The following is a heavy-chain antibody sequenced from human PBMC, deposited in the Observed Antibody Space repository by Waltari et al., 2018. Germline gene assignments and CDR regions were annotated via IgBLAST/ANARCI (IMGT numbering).Heavy chain of an antibody. CDR1: GGSISSGSYY. V-gene: IGHV4-61*02. CDR3: ATNYDILTGYYDDYYYYMDV. Sequence: QVQLQESGPGLVKPSQTLSLTCTVSGGSISSGSYYWSWIRQPAGKGLEWIGRIYTSGSTNYNPSLKSRVTISVDTSKNQFSLKLSSVTAADTAVYYCATNYDILTGYYDDYYYYMDVWGKGTTVTVSS. D-gene: IGHD3-9*01. J-gene: IGHJ6*03. CDR2: IYTSGST.